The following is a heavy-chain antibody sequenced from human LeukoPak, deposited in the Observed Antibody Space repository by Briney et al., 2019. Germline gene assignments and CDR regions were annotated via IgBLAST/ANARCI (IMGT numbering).Heavy chain of an antibody. CDR1: GGSITFYS. CDR2: IHTSGTT. CDR3: ASSSWNKTFAY. Sequence: SETLSLTCSVSGGSITFYSWNWIRKPAGKGLEWVGCIHTSGTTNYNPSLKSRVTLPIATSQKNCSLNLTSVTAADTAVYYCASSSWNKTFAYGRQGALVTVSS. D-gene: IGHD1-1*01. V-gene: IGHV4-4*07. J-gene: IGHJ4*02.